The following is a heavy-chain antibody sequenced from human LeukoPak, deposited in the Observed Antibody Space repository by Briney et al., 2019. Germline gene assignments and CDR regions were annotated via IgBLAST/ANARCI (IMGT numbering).Heavy chain of an antibody. D-gene: IGHD1-26*01. CDR2: LYSGGRA. V-gene: IGHV3-66*01. CDR3: GHTELDY. CDR1: GFTVSSNY. J-gene: IGHJ4*02. Sequence: PGGSLRLSCAASGFTVSSNYMSWVRQAPGKGLEWVSVLYSGGRAYYTDSVNGRFTISRDNSKNTLYLQMNSLRAEDTAIYCAGHTELDYWGQGTLVTVSS.